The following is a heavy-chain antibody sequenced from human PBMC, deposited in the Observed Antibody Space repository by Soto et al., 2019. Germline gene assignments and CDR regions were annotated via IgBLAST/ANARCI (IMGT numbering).Heavy chain of an antibody. CDR3: APEERVIAEAGTYAYYCLDV. CDR1: GYSISSCYY. D-gene: IGHD6-13*01. CDR2: IYHSGTT. V-gene: IGHV4-38-2*01. J-gene: IGHJ6*02. Sequence: SETLSLTCAVAGYSISSCYYWGWIRQAPGKGMQRLASIYHSGTTYYNPSLKSRVNISVETSKNQTSMKLSSVTSAATAVYDCAPEERVIAEAGTYAYYCLDVGLHGTTVT.